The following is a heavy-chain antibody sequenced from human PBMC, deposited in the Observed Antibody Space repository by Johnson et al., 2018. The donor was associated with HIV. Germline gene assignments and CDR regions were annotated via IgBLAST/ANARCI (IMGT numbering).Heavy chain of an antibody. D-gene: IGHD3-10*01. CDR2: ISYDGSNK. J-gene: IGHJ3*02. CDR3: AKNSAALDI. Sequence: QVQLVESGGGLVQPGGSLRLSCAASGFTFDDYGMSWVRQAPGKGLEWVAVISYDGSNKYYADSVKGRFTISRDNSKNTLYLQMNSPRAEDRAVYYCAKNSAALDIWGQGTMVTVSA. V-gene: IGHV3-30*18. CDR1: GFTFDDYG.